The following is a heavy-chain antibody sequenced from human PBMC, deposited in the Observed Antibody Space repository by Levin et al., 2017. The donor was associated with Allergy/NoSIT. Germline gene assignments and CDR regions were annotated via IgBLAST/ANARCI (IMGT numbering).Heavy chain of an antibody. CDR3: ARDCSGGSCYLTYGMDV. D-gene: IGHD2-15*01. Sequence: PGGSLRLSCAASGFTFSSYRMNWVRQAPGKGLEWVSSISSSSSYIYYADSVKGRFTISRDNAKNSLYLQMNSLRAEDTAVYYCARDCSGGSCYLTYGMDVWGQGTTVTVSS. J-gene: IGHJ6*02. CDR1: GFTFSSYR. CDR2: ISSSSSYI. V-gene: IGHV3-21*01.